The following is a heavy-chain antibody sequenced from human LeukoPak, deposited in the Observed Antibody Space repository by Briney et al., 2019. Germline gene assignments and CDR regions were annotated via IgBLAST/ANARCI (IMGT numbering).Heavy chain of an antibody. CDR3: TTDVVLAAQDNY. J-gene: IGHJ4*02. Sequence: GGSLRLSCAASGFTFSNAWMSWVRQAPGKGLEWVGRIKSKTDGGTTDYAAPVKGRFTISRDDSKNTLYLQMNSLKTEDTAVYYCTTDVVLAAQDNYWGQGTLVTVSS. V-gene: IGHV3-15*01. CDR2: IKSKTDGGTT. CDR1: GFTFSNAW. D-gene: IGHD2-2*01.